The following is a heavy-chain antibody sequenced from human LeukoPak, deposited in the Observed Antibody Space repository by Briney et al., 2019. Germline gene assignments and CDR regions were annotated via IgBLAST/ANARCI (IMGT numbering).Heavy chain of an antibody. CDR1: GFTFSNYW. CDR2: ISSSSSYI. CDR3: ARVNGIAAAGDPFDY. Sequence: RGSLRLSCAASGFTFSNYWMSWVRQAPGKGLEWVSSISSSSSYIYYADSVKGRFTISRDNARNSLYLQMNSLRAEDTAVYYCARVNGIAAAGDPFDYWGQGTLVTVSS. J-gene: IGHJ4*02. V-gene: IGHV3-21*01. D-gene: IGHD6-13*01.